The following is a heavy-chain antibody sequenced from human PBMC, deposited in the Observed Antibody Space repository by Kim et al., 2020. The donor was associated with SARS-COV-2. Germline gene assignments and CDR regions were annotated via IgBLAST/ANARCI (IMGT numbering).Heavy chain of an antibody. V-gene: IGHV3-30*02. D-gene: IGHD1-7*01. CDR3: AKPPSSWKYGEDWFDP. J-gene: IGHJ5*02. Sequence: SVNGRFTISRDNSKNTLYLQMNSLRAEDTAVYYCAKPPSSWKYGEDWFDPWGQGTLVTVSS.